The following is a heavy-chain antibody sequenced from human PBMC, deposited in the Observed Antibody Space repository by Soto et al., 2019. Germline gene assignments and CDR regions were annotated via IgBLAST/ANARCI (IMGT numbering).Heavy chain of an antibody. J-gene: IGHJ6*02. CDR2: INAGNDNT. CDR3: ASSYDSDSSGSSRLNYYYGMGI. CDR1: GYTFTSYA. V-gene: IGHV1-3*01. D-gene: IGHD3-22*01. Sequence: QVQLVQSGAEVKKPGASVKVSCKASGYTFTSYAMHWVRQAPGQRLEWMGWINAGNDNTKYSQKFQGRVTITRDTSESAAYVAMSSLSTENTTVYYLASSYDSDSSGSSRLNYYYGMGIWGQG.